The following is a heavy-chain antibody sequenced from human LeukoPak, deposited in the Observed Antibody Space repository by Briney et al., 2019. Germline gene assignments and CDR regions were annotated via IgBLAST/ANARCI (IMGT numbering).Heavy chain of an antibody. J-gene: IGHJ4*02. CDR3: ARDWDNYDILTGYYGPPPRYTSFDY. Sequence: KPGGSLRLSCAASGFTFSSYAMSWVRQAPGKGLEWVSSISSSSSYIYYADSVKGRFTISRDNAKNSLYLQMNSLRAEDTAVYYCARDWDNYDILTGYYGPPPRYTSFDYWGQGTLVTVSS. D-gene: IGHD3-9*01. V-gene: IGHV3-21*01. CDR2: ISSSSSYI. CDR1: GFTFSSYA.